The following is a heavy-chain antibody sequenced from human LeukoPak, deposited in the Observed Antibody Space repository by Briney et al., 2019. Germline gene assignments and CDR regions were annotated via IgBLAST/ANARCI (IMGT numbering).Heavy chain of an antibody. CDR1: GGSISSGGYS. CDR3: ARSNYYGSGSYVITWFDP. J-gene: IGHJ5*02. D-gene: IGHD3-10*01. CDR2: IYHSGST. V-gene: IGHV4-30-2*01. Sequence: SQTLSLTCAVSGGSISSGGYSWSWIRQPPGKGLEWIGYIYHSGSTYYNPSLKSRVTISVDRSKNQFSLKLSSVTAADTAVYYCARSNYYGSGSYVITWFDPWGQGTLVTVSS.